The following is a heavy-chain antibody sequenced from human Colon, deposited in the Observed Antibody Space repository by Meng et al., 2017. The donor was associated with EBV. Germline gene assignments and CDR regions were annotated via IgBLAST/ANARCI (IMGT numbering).Heavy chain of an antibody. Sequence: VQLYQDGPGLSQPCKTLSLTCATPGDSVSYNRSAWNWIRQSPSGGLEWLGRTYCRSKWSNDYAVSVKSRLTISPDTSKNQFSLHLASVNPEDTGVYYCAREVDYGGNSVSFDFWGQGTLVTVSS. CDR1: GDSVSYNRSA. CDR3: AREVDYGGNSVSFDF. J-gene: IGHJ4*02. D-gene: IGHD4-23*01. V-gene: IGHV6-1*01. CDR2: TYCRSKWSN.